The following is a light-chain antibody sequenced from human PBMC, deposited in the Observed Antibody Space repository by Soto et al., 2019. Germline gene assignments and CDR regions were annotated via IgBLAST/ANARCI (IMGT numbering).Light chain of an antibody. V-gene: IGKV1-5*03. CDR1: QSISSW. J-gene: IGKJ1*01. CDR2: KAS. Sequence: IQMTQSHSTLSASVGDSVTITCRASQSISSWLAWYQQKPGKAPKLLIYKASSLESGVPSRFRGSGSGTEFTLTISSLQPDDFATYYCQQYNSYSTFGHVTQVDIK. CDR3: QQYNSYST.